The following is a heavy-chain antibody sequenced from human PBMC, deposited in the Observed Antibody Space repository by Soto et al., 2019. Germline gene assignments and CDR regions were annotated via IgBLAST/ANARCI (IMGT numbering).Heavy chain of an antibody. CDR3: ARARQNIVVVPAAIRLEDYYYYGMDV. CDR2: IIPIFGTA. D-gene: IGHD2-2*02. CDR1: GGTFSSYA. V-gene: IGHV1-69*13. J-gene: IGHJ6*02. Sequence: SVKVSCKASGGTFSSYAISWVRQAPGQGLEWMGGIIPIFGTANYAQKFQGRVTITADESTSTAYMELSSLRSEDTAVYYCARARQNIVVVPAAIRLEDYYYYGMDVWGQGTTVTVSS.